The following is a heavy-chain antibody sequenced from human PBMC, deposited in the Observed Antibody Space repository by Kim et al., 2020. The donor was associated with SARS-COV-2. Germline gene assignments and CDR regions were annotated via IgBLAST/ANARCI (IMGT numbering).Heavy chain of an antibody. CDR3: ARDAGGWLRAGRGDDY. J-gene: IGHJ4*02. D-gene: IGHD5-12*01. CDR2: ISSSSSYI. V-gene: IGHV3-21*01. Sequence: GGSLRLSCAASGFTFSSYSMNWVRQAPGKGLEWVSSISSSSSYIYYADSVKGRFTISRDNAKNSLYLQMNSLRADDTAVYYCARDAGGWLRAGRGDDYWGQGTLVTVSS. CDR1: GFTFSSYS.